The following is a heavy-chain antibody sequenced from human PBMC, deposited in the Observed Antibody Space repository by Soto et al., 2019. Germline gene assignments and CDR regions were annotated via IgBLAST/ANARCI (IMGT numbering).Heavy chain of an antibody. CDR1: GFTFRTYT. Sequence: TGGSLRLSCVASGFTFRTYTMNWVRQAPGKGLEWVSGIRGFSPYTFYAESVKGRFTLSRDNAKNSLYLQMNSLGVEDTAVYYCARDRGYDAHDYYYNAMDVWGQGTTVTVSS. CDR2: IRGFSPYT. V-gene: IGHV3-21*01. J-gene: IGHJ6*02. D-gene: IGHD2-15*01. CDR3: ARDRGYDAHDYYYNAMDV.